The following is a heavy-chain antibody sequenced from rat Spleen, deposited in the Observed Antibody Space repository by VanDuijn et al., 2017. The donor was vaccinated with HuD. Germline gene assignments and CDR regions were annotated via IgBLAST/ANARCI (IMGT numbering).Heavy chain of an antibody. J-gene: IGHJ2*01. CDR1: GFTLSDYY. CDR2: ITYDGSST. V-gene: IGHV5-7*01. Sequence: EVQLVESGGGLVQPGRSLKLSCAASGFTLSDYYMAWVRQAPTKGLEWVATITYDGSSTYYRDSVKGRFTISRDNAKSTLYLQMDSLRSEDTATYYCARSLFDYWGQGVMVTVSS. CDR3: ARSLFDY.